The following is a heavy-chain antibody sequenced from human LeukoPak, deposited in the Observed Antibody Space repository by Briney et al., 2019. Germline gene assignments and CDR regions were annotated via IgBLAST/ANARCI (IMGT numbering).Heavy chain of an antibody. D-gene: IGHD3-3*01. J-gene: IGHJ3*02. CDR3: ARQYYDFWSGSTPGAFDI. CDR2: IYPGDSDT. CDR1: GYSFTSYW. V-gene: IGHV5-51*01. Sequence: GESLKISRKGSGYSFTSYWIGWVRQMAGKGLGWMGIIYPGDSDTRYSPSFQGQVTISADKSISTAYLQWSSLKASDTAMYYCARQYYDFWSGSTPGAFDIWGQGTMVTVSS.